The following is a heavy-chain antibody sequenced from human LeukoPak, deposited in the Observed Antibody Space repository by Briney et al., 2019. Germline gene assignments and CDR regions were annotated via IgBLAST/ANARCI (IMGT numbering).Heavy chain of an antibody. Sequence: GGSLRLSCAASGFTFSSYSMNWVRQAPGKGLEWVSSISSSSSYIYYADSVKGRFTISRDNAKNSLYLQMNSLSAEDTAVYYCASQGDYKPHYWGQGTLVTVSS. D-gene: IGHD4/OR15-4a*01. CDR1: GFTFSSYS. V-gene: IGHV3-21*01. J-gene: IGHJ4*02. CDR2: ISSSSSYI. CDR3: ASQGDYKPHY.